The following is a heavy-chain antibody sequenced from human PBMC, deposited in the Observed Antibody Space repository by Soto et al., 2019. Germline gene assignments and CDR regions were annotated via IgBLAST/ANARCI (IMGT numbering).Heavy chain of an antibody. CDR1: GFTFSSYA. J-gene: IGHJ6*02. D-gene: IGHD2-2*01. CDR2: ISYDGSNK. CDR3: ARSIVVVPAAMQEEEYYYYGMDV. Sequence: GGSLRLSCAASGFTFSSYAMHWVRQAPGKGLEWVAVISYDGSNKYYADSVKGRFTISRDNSKKTLYLQMNGLRAEDTAVYYCARSIVVVPAAMQEEEYYYYGMDVWGQGTTVTVSS. V-gene: IGHV3-30-3*01.